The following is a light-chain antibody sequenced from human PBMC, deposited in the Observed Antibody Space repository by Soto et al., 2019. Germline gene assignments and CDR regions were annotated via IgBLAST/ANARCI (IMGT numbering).Light chain of an antibody. Sequence: QLVLTQPPSASASLGASVTLTCTLSSGYSNYKVDWYQQRPGKGPRFVMRVGTGGIVGSKGDGIPDRFSVLGSGLNRYLTIKNIQEEDESDYHCGADHGSGNNFVLVFGGGTKLPS. CDR1: SGYSNYK. CDR3: GADHGSGNNFVLV. J-gene: IGLJ2*01. V-gene: IGLV9-49*01. CDR2: VGTGGIVG.